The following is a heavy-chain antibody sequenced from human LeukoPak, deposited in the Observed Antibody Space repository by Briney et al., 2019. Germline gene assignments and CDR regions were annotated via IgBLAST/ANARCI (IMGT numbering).Heavy chain of an antibody. Sequence: GGSLRLSCAASGFTFSSYAMHWVRQAPGKGLEWVAVISYDGSNKYYADSVKGRFTISRDNSKNTLYLQMNSLRAEDTAVYYCANNGYGDYLGYWGQGTLVTVSS. CDR2: ISYDGSNK. D-gene: IGHD4-17*01. J-gene: IGHJ4*02. V-gene: IGHV3-30*04. CDR1: GFTFSSYA. CDR3: ANNGYGDYLGY.